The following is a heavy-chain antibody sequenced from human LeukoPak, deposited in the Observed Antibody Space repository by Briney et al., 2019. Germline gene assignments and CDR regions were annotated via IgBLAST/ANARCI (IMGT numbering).Heavy chain of an antibody. J-gene: IGHJ4*02. CDR2: IKQDGSET. Sequence: GGSLRLSCAASGFTFSNYWMSWVRQAPGKGLEWVANIKQDGSETYYAVSLKGRFTISRDNSKNTLYLQMNSLRAEDTAVYYCARVFGVFVDYWGQGTLVTVSS. CDR3: ARVFGVFVDY. D-gene: IGHD3-3*01. CDR1: GFTFSNYW. V-gene: IGHV3-7*03.